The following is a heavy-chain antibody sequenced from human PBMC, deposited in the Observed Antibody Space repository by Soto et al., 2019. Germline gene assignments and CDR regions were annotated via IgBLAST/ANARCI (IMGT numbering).Heavy chain of an antibody. Sequence: PSETLSLTCTVSGGSISSYYWSLIRQPAGKGLEWIGRIYPSGSTNYNSSLKVRVTMSVYTSKGQFSRKLSSVTAADTAVYYWATLADDYGDYALYYSYGMDVWGQGTTVTVPS. CDR2: IYPSGST. CDR1: GGSISSYY. J-gene: IGHJ6*02. V-gene: IGHV4-4*07. D-gene: IGHD4-17*01. CDR3: ATLADDYGDYALYYSYGMDV.